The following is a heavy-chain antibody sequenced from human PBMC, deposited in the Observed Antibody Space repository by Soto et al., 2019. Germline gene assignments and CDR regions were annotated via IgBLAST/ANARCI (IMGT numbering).Heavy chain of an antibody. CDR1: GGTFSSYA. Sequence: QVQLVQSGAEVKKPGSSVKVSCKASGGTFSSYAISWVRQAPGQGLEWMGGIIPIFGTANYGQKFQGRVPITADKSTIPAYMELSSRRSDDTAVYYCARESGGSYVDYWGQGTLVTVSS. V-gene: IGHV1-69*06. D-gene: IGHD1-26*01. J-gene: IGHJ4*02. CDR2: IIPIFGTA. CDR3: ARESGGSYVDY.